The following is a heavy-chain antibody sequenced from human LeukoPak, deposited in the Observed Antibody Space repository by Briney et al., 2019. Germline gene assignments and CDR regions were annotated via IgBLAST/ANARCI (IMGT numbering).Heavy chain of an antibody. D-gene: IGHD3-16*01. Sequence: GGSLRLSCAASGFTFNDYGMSWFRQTPGKGLEWVSGINWNGDSTGYADSVKGRFIISRDNAKNSLYLQMNSLRAEDTAFYYCARVGGATGYYFDSWGQGTLVTVSS. CDR2: INWNGDST. V-gene: IGHV3-20*04. CDR1: GFTFNDYG. J-gene: IGHJ4*02. CDR3: ARVGGATGYYFDS.